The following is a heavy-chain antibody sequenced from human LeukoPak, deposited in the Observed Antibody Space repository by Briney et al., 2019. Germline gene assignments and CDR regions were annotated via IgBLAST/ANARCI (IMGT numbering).Heavy chain of an antibody. D-gene: IGHD2-2*01. CDR1: GFNFGTYA. Sequence: GGSLRLSCAASGFNFGTYAMSWVRQAPGKGLEWVSVISVSDGSTYYADSVRGRFTISRDNSKNTLFLQLNGLRAEDTAIYYCARAMPSSTYYFDSWGQGTLVTVSS. J-gene: IGHJ4*02. V-gene: IGHV3-23*01. CDR3: ARAMPSSTYYFDS. CDR2: ISVSDGST.